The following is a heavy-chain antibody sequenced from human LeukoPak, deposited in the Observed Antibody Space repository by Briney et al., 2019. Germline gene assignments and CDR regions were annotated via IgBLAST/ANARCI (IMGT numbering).Heavy chain of an antibody. CDR3: ARHFVTYPHYFDY. V-gene: IGHV4-59*08. CDR2: IHYGGTT. J-gene: IGHJ4*02. CDR1: GGSLNSYY. D-gene: IGHD2-21*01. Sequence: SETLSLTCTVSGGSLNSYYWSWIRQPPGKGLEWIAFIHYGGTTKYNTSLESRVTISVDTSKNQFSLRLNSGTAADTAVYYCARHFVTYPHYFDYWGQGTLVTVSS.